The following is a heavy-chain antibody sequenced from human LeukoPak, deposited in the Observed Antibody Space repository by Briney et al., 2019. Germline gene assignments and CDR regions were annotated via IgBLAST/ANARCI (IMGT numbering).Heavy chain of an antibody. D-gene: IGHD5-12*01. J-gene: IGHJ5*02. V-gene: IGHV1-18*01. CDR1: GYTFTSYG. CDR3: ARCPRGYSGYDGRNWFDP. CDR2: ISAYNGNT. Sequence: ASVKVSCKASGYTFTSYGISWVRQAPGQGLEWMGWISAYNGNTNCAQKLQGRVTMTTDTSTSTAYMELRSLRSDDTAVYYCARCPRGYSGYDGRNWFDPWGQGTLVTVSS.